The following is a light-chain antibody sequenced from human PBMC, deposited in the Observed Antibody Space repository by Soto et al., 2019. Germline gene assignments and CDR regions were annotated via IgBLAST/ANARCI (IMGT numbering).Light chain of an antibody. J-gene: IGKJ5*01. CDR1: QSLTNPY. Sequence: ENVLTQSTGTLSLSPGDRATLFSRARQSLTNPYIAWYQQKPGQAPRLLIYDISSRATGIPDRFSGSVSGTDFTLTITRLEPEDVAVFYCQQYGSSEIIFGQGTRLEIK. V-gene: IGKV3-20*01. CDR3: QQYGSSEII. CDR2: DIS.